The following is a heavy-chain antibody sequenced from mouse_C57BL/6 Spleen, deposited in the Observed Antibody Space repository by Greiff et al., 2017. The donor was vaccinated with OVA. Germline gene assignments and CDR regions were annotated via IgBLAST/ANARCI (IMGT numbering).Heavy chain of an antibody. V-gene: IGHV1-64*01. CDR1: GYTFTSYW. D-gene: IGHD2-5*01. CDR3: ASSHSNYGDYYAMDD. J-gene: IGHJ4*01. CDR2: IHPNSGST. Sequence: QVQLQQPGAELVKPGASVKLSCKASGYTFTSYWMHWVKQRPGQGLEWIGMIHPNSGSTNYNEKFKSKATLTVDKSSSTAYMQLSSLTSEDSAVYYCASSHSNYGDYYAMDDWGQGTSVTVSS.